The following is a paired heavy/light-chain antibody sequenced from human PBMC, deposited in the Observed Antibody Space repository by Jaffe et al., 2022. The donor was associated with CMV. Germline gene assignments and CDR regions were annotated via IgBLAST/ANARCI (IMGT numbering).Heavy chain of an antibody. CDR3: ATCSGGSCYFYAFDI. J-gene: IGHJ3*02. Sequence: EVQLVESGGGLVQPGGSLRLSCSASGFTSSRSEMNWVRQAPGKGLEWISYIGSSGGTIYYADSVKGRFTISRDNAKSSLYLQMNSLRVEDTAVYYCATCSGGSCYFYAFDIWGQGTKVTVSS. V-gene: IGHV3-48*03. CDR2: IGSSGGTI. D-gene: IGHD2-15*01. CDR1: GFTSSRSE.
Light chain of an antibody. CDR2: DVT. J-gene: IGLJ2*01. CDR3: CSYAGDYSVV. V-gene: IGLV2-11*01. CDR1: SSDVGGYNY. Sequence: QSALTQPRSVSGSPGQSVTISCTGTSSDVGGYNYVSWYQQHPDKAPKLIIYDVTKRPSGVPNRFSGSRSGSTASLTISGLQAEDEADYYCCSYAGDYSVVFGGGTQLTVL.